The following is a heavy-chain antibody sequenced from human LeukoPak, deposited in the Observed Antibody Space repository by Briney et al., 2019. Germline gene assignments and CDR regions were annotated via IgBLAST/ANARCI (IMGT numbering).Heavy chain of an antibody. CDR2: ISGSGSST. D-gene: IGHD7-27*01. Sequence: GGSLRLSCAASGFTFTNYAMTWVRQAPGKGLEWVSAISGSGSSTYYADSVKGRFTISRDNSNNTLYLQMSSLRAEDTAVYYCAKHTNWYYFDYWGQGTLVTVSS. CDR1: GFTFTNYA. V-gene: IGHV3-23*01. J-gene: IGHJ4*02. CDR3: AKHTNWYYFDY.